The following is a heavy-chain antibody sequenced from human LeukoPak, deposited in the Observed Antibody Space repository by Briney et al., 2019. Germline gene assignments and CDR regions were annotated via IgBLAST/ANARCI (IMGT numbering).Heavy chain of an antibody. CDR2: ISSSGSTI. CDR1: GFTFSNYY. CDR3: ERAGFLITFGGVIS. D-gene: IGHD3-16*02. J-gene: IGHJ5*02. Sequence: GGSLRLSCAASGFTFSNYYMSWIRQAPGNGLEWVSSISSSGSTIYYADSVKGRFTISRDNAKNSLYLQMNRMRAEDTAIYYCERAGFLITFGGVISWGQGTLVTVSS. V-gene: IGHV3-11*04.